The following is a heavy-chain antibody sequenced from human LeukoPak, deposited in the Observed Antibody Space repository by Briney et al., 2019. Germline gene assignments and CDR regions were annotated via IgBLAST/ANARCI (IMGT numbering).Heavy chain of an antibody. V-gene: IGHV3-21*01. CDR3: AIDLPIARHFDY. CDR1: GFTFSSYS. CDR2: ISSSSSYI. J-gene: IGHJ4*02. Sequence: GGSLRLSCAASGFTFSSYSMNWVRQAPGKGLEWVSSISSSSSYIYYADSVKGRFTISRDNAKNSLYLQMNSLRAEGTAVYYCAIDLPIARHFDYWGQGTLVTVSS. D-gene: IGHD6-13*01.